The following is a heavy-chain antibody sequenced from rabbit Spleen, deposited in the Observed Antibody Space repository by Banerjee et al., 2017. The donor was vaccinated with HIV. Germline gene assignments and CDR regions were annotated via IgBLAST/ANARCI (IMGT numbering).Heavy chain of an antibody. V-gene: IGHV1S47*01. CDR1: GFDFSAYG. D-gene: IGHD2-1*01. J-gene: IGHJ4*01. CDR3: VRDRANIGGDYGPYYFDL. CDR2: IDPLFDNT. Sequence: QEQLEESGGGLVKPGGTLTLSCKASGFDFSAYGVSWVRQAPGKGLEWIGYIDPLFDNTYYASWVNGRFTISRHNAQNTLYLQLNSLTAADTATYFCVRDRANIGGDYGPYYFDLWGQGTLVTVS.